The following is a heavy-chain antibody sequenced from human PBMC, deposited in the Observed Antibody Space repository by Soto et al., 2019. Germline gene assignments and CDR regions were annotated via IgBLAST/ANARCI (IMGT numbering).Heavy chain of an antibody. V-gene: IGHV2-70*01. Sequence: SGPTLVNPTHTLTLTCSFSGFSLATHGVCVSWIRQPPGNSLEWLALIDWDDGKYYNTSLNTRLTISKDTPKNQVVLTMANVDPFDKATYFCARTRMSERVHHKCASGMDGWGKGTTVTVSS. CDR2: IDWDDGK. CDR1: GFSLATHGVC. CDR3: ARTRMSERVHHKCASGMDG. J-gene: IGHJ6*04.